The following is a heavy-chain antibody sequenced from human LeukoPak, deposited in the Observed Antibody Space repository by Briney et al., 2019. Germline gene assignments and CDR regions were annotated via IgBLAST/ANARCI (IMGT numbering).Heavy chain of an antibody. CDR2: IWFDGGKI. V-gene: IGHV3-33*06. CDR1: GFPFSSYV. CDR3: AKDRGRTWVQVAN. J-gene: IGHJ4*02. D-gene: IGHD2-15*01. Sequence: GRSLRLSCAASGFPFSSYVMHWLRQAPGKGLEWVAVIWFDGGKIYYADSVKGRFTISRDNSKNTLYLQMNSLRVEDTAVYYCAKDRGRTWVQVANWGQGTLVTVSS.